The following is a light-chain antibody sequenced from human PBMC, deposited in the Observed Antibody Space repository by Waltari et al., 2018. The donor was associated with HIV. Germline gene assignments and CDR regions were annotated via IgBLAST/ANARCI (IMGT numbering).Light chain of an antibody. CDR3: QQYSDWPLT. CDR1: PSLGSN. V-gene: IGKV3D-15*01. CDR2: EAS. J-gene: IGKJ4*01. Sequence: EILMMQSPATLSVSLGIRVTLSCRANPSLGSNVAWYHQRPGQTPRLLVYEASTRAPDTPTRFTGSGSGTKFTLTIIRLQSEDFGVYFCQQYSDWPLTFGGGTKVDIK.